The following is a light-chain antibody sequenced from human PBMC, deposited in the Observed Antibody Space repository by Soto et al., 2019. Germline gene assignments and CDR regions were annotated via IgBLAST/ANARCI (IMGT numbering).Light chain of an antibody. CDR3: QQYNNWPRT. CDR2: GAS. V-gene: IGKV3-15*01. J-gene: IGKJ1*01. Sequence: EIVMTQSPATLSVSPGERATLSCRASQGVSGNLAWYQQKPGQAPRLLIYGASTRATGIPARFSGSGSGTEFTRTISSLQSEDFAVYYCQQYNNWPRTFGQGTKVEIK. CDR1: QGVSGN.